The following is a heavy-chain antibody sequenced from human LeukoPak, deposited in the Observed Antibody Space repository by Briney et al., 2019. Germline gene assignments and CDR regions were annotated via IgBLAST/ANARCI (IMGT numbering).Heavy chain of an antibody. CDR1: GYTFTIYY. J-gene: IGHJ3*02. V-gene: IGHV1-46*01. CDR2: INPSGGST. CDR3: ARAGDYGGKPDAFGI. Sequence: ASVKVSCTTSGYTFTIYYMHWVRQAPGQGLEWMGIINPSGGSTSYAQKFQGRVTMTRDTSTSTVYMELSSLRSEDTAVYYCARAGDYGGKPDAFGIWGQGTMVTVSS. D-gene: IGHD4-23*01.